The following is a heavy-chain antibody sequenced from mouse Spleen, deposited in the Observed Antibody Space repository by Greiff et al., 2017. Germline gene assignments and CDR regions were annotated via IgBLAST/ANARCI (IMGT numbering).Heavy chain of an antibody. J-gene: IGHJ1*01. CDR3: ARDKGV. CDR1: GFTFSSFG. D-gene: IGHD1-3*01. V-gene: IGHV5-17*02. Sequence: EVQRVESGGGLVQPGGSRKLSCAASGFTFSSFGMHWVRQAPEKGLEWVAYISSGSSTIYYADTVKGRFTISRDNPKNTLFLQMTSLRSEDTAMYYCARDKGVWGAGTTVTVSS. CDR2: ISSGSSTI.